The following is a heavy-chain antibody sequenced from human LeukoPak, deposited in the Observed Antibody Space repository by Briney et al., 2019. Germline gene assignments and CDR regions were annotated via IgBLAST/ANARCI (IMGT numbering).Heavy chain of an antibody. V-gene: IGHV3-23*01. CDR1: GFTFSSYG. CDR2: ISGSGGST. D-gene: IGHD3-10*01. Sequence: GGSLRLSCAASGFTFSSYGMSWVRQAPGKGLEWVSAISGSGGSTYYADSVKGRFTISRDNSKNTLYLQMNSLRAEDTAVYYCAKEGFGESPPPYYFDYWGQGTLVTVSS. CDR3: AKEGFGESPPPYYFDY. J-gene: IGHJ4*02.